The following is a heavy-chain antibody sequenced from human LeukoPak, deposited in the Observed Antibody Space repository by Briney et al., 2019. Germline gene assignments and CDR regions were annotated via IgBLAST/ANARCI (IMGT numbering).Heavy chain of an antibody. CDR1: GFPAGTTY. Sequence: QPGGSLKLSCAASGFPAGTTYLSWVRRAPGKGLGGVSVIYSGGSTYYADSVKGRFTISRGNSKNTLYLQMNSLRAEDTAVYYCARVERSPYYYGMDVWGQGTRSPSP. J-gene: IGHJ6*02. V-gene: IGHV3-53*01. D-gene: IGHD5-24*01. CDR3: ARVERSPYYYGMDV. CDR2: IYSGGST.